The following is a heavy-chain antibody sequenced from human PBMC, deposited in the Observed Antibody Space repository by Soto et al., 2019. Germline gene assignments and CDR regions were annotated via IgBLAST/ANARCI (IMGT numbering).Heavy chain of an antibody. CDR1: GFTFSSYA. Sequence: PGGSLRLSCAASGFTFSSYAMSWVRQAPGKGLEWVSAISGSGGSTYYADSVKGRFTISRDNSKNTLYLQMNSLRAEDTAVYYCAKDKPANYDFWSGYYNWFDPWGQGTLVTVSS. J-gene: IGHJ5*02. D-gene: IGHD3-3*01. CDR3: AKDKPANYDFWSGYYNWFDP. V-gene: IGHV3-23*01. CDR2: ISGSGGST.